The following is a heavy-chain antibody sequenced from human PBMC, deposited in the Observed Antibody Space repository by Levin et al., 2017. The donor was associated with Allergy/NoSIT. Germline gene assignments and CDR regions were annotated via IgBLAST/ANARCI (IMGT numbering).Heavy chain of an antibody. V-gene: IGHV5-51*01. J-gene: IGHJ4*02. Sequence: GESLKISCQASGYNFTSYWFGWVRQRPGKGLEWMGLIFPSDSDTRVSPSFQGQIIMSVDKSISTAYLQWSSLKASDSATYYCARRDSDGSNSFDYWGQGTLVTVSS. CDR2: IFPSDSDT. D-gene: IGHD4-23*01. CDR3: ARRDSDGSNSFDY. CDR1: GYNFTSYW.